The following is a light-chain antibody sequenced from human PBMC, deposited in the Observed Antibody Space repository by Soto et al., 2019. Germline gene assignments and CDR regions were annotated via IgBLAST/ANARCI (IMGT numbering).Light chain of an antibody. CDR2: EVT. CDR1: SSDVGDYNY. CDR3: SSYRATNAYV. V-gene: IGLV2-14*01. J-gene: IGLJ1*01. Sequence: QSVLTQPASVSGSPGQSITISCTGTSSDVGDYNYVSWYQQHPGKAPKLMIYEVTNRPSGVSNRFSGSKSGNTASLTISGLQAEDEADYYCSSYRATNAYVFGTGTRSPS.